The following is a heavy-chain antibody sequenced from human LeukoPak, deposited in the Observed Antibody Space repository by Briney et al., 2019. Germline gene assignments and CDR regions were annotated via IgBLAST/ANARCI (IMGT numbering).Heavy chain of an antibody. CDR3: AKDRGRSYRNAFDI. J-gene: IGHJ3*02. CDR1: GFTFSSYG. V-gene: IGHV3-30*02. D-gene: IGHD1-26*01. CDR2: IRYDGSNK. Sequence: PGGSLRLSCAASGFTFSSYGMHWVRQAPGKGLAWVAFIRYDGSNKYYADSVKGRFTISRDNSKNTLYLQMNSLRAEDTAVYYCAKDRGRSYRNAFDIWGQGTMVTVSS.